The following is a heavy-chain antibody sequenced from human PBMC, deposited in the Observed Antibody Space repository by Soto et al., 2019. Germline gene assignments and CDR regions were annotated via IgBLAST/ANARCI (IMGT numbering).Heavy chain of an antibody. Sequence: VGSLRLSCAASGFTVSGYCMHWVRQAPGKGLEWVAVISYDGSNKYYADSVKGRFTISRDNSKNTLYLQMNSLRAEDTAVYYCARDYYDSSGYYPDYWGQGTLVTVSS. CDR3: ARDYYDSSGYYPDY. D-gene: IGHD3-22*01. V-gene: IGHV3-30-3*01. CDR1: GFTVSGYC. CDR2: ISYDGSNK. J-gene: IGHJ4*02.